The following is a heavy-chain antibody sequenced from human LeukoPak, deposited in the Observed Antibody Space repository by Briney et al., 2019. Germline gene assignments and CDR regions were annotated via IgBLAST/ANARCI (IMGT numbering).Heavy chain of an antibody. Sequence: ASVKVSCKASGYTLTDYYIHWVRQAPGQGLEWMGWTNPSSSDTNYAQQFQGRVTMTRDTSISTAYMELSGLRSDDTAVYYCARGVVYYRFDYWGQGTPVTVSS. CDR1: GYTLTDYY. D-gene: IGHD3-22*01. V-gene: IGHV1-2*02. CDR3: ARGVVYYRFDY. CDR2: TNPSSSDT. J-gene: IGHJ4*02.